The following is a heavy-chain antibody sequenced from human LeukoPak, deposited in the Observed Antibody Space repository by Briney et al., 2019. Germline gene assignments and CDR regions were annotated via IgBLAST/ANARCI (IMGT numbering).Heavy chain of an antibody. D-gene: IGHD1-26*01. J-gene: IGHJ4*02. CDR1: GFTFSTYT. CDR2: ISSSSYI. V-gene: IGHV3-21*01. Sequence: PGGSLRLSCAASGFTFSTYTMNWVRQAPGKGLEWVSFISSSSYIYYADSVKGRFTISRDNTKKSLYLQMNSLRAEDTAVYYCARDGRVTVGATRYGYWGQGTLVTVSS. CDR3: ARDGRVTVGATRYGY.